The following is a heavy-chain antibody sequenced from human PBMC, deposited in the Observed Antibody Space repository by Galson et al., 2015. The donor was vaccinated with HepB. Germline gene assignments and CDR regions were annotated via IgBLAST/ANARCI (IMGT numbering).Heavy chain of an antibody. D-gene: IGHD4-17*01. V-gene: IGHV3-30*18. CDR3: AKDVGGYGDYQFNNMHF. J-gene: IGHJ6*02. CDR1: GFTFSNYD. Sequence: SLRLSCAASGFTFSNYDMHWVRQAPGKGLEWVAIISYDGTDKYYGDAVKGRFTISRDNAKNTLFLQVSGLRAEDTAVYYCAKDVGGYGDYQFNNMHFWGQGTTVIVSS. CDR2: ISYDGTDK.